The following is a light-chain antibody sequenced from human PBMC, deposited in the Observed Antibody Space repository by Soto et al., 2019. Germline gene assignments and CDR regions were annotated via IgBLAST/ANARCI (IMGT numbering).Light chain of an antibody. CDR2: AAS. CDR1: QSVSSSY. Sequence: EIVLTQSPGTLSLSPGERATLSCRASQSVSSSYLAWYQQKPGQAPRLLIYAASSRATGIPDRFSGSGSGTDFTLTFSRLEPEDFAVYYCQQYGTSPWTFGQGTQVEIK. V-gene: IGKV3-20*01. CDR3: QQYGTSPWT. J-gene: IGKJ1*01.